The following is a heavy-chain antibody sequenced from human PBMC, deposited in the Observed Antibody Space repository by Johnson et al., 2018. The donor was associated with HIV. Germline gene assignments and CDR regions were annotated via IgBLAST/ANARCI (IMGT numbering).Heavy chain of an antibody. CDR1: GFTFSSYG. CDR3: ARDLAYNSRWTGAFDI. J-gene: IGHJ3*02. CDR2: IRYDGSNK. D-gene: IGHD6-13*01. V-gene: IGHV3-30*02. Sequence: QVQLVESGGGVVQPGGSLRLSCAASGFTFSSYGMHWVRQAPGKGLEWVAFIRYDGSNKYYADSVKGRVTISRDNPKNTVYLHMNNLSAEDTAVYYCARDLAYNSRWTGAFDIWGQGTMVTVSS.